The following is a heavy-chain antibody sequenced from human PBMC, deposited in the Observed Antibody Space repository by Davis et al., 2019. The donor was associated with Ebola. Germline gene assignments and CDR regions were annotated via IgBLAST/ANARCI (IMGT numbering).Heavy chain of an antibody. D-gene: IGHD3-3*01. J-gene: IGHJ6*04. CDR1: GFTFSSYG. CDR3: ARSGLSFGVVKYHYGMDA. Sequence: GESLKISCAASGFTFSSYGMHWVRQAPGKGLEWVSAISGSGGSTYYADSVKGRFTISRDNSKNTLYLQMNSLRGEDTAVYYCARSGLSFGVVKYHYGMDAWGKGTTVTVSS. CDR2: ISGSGGST. V-gene: IGHV3-23*01.